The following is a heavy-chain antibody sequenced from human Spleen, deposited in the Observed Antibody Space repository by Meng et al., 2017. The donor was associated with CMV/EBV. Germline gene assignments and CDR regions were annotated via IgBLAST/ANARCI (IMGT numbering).Heavy chain of an antibody. CDR1: GFTFSSYS. D-gene: IGHD3-3*01. Sequence: GGSLRLSCGASGFTFSSYSMNWVRQAPGKGLEWVSSISSSSSYIYYADSVKGRFTISRDNAKNSLYLQMNSLRAEDTAVYYCARDPHYDFWSGYPEGAFDIWGQGTMVTVSS. J-gene: IGHJ3*02. CDR2: ISSSSSYI. CDR3: ARDPHYDFWSGYPEGAFDI. V-gene: IGHV3-21*01.